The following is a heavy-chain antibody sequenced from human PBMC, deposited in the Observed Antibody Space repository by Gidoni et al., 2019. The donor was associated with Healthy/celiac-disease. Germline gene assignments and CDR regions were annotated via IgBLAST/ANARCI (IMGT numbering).Heavy chain of an antibody. CDR3: TSLSCSGGSCYFNRVDYYYYMDV. D-gene: IGHD2-15*01. J-gene: IGHJ6*03. CDR1: GFTFSGSA. Sequence: EVQLVESGGGLVQPGGSLKLSCAASGFTFSGSAMHWVRQASGKGREWVGRIRSKANSYATAYAASVKGRFTISRDDSKNTAYLQMNSLKTEDTAVYYCTSLSCSGGSCYFNRVDYYYYMDVWGKGTTVTVSS. V-gene: IGHV3-73*02. CDR2: IRSKANSYAT.